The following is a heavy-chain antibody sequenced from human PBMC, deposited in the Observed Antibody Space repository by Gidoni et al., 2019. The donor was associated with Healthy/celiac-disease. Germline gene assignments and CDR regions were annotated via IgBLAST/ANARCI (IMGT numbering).Heavy chain of an antibody. J-gene: IGHJ4*02. CDR2: ISAYNGNT. CDR1: GYTFTSYG. Sequence: QVQLVQSGAEVMKPGASVKVSCKSSGYTFTSYGIRWVRQAPGQGLEWMGWISAYNGNTNYAQKLQGRVTMTTDTSTSTAYMELRSLRSDDTAVYYCARGPVVVVPAAVDLDYWGQGTLVTVSS. D-gene: IGHD2-2*01. V-gene: IGHV1-18*01. CDR3: ARGPVVVVPAAVDLDY.